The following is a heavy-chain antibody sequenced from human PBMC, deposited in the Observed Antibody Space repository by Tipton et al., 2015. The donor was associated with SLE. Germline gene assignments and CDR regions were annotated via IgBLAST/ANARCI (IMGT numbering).Heavy chain of an antibody. J-gene: IGHJ6*03. Sequence: SLRLSCAASGFTFSSYAMSWVRQAPGKGLEWVSVIYSGGSSTYYADSVKGRFTISRDNPKNTLYLQMNSLRAEDTAVYYCAKHEVSSFYYYYMDVWGKGTTVTVSS. CDR2: IYSGGSST. CDR1: GFTFSSYA. D-gene: IGHD6-6*01. V-gene: IGHV3-23*03. CDR3: AKHEVSSFYYYYMDV.